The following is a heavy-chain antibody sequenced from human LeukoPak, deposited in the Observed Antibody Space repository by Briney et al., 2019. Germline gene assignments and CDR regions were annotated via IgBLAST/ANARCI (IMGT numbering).Heavy chain of an antibody. CDR1: AFTLSSYC. CDR3: ARVVSAARSLPYYYYMDV. Sequence: GGSLRLFCATSAFTLSSYCLHCVRQATGRGLVWVASISITGYIYYSDSLKVRFTISSSNDNTSLLLQMNSLRAEDTAVYYCARVVSAARSLPYYYYMDVWGKGTTVTVSS. D-gene: IGHD6-6*01. J-gene: IGHJ6*03. CDR2: ISITGYI. V-gene: IGHV3-21*01.